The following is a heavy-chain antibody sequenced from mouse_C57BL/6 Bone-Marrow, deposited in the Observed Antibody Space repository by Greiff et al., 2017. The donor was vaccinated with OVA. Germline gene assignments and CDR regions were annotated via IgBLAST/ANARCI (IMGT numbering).Heavy chain of an antibody. CDR2: INPNYGTT. D-gene: IGHD2-1*01. Sequence: EVKLQESGPELVKPGASVKISCKASGYSFTDYNMNWVKQSNGKSLEWIGVINPNYGTTSYNQKFKGKATLTVDQSSSTAYMQLNSLTSEDSAVYYCARGRYYGNPWFAYWGQGTLVTVSA. CDR1: GYSFTDYN. J-gene: IGHJ3*01. CDR3: ARGRYYGNPWFAY. V-gene: IGHV1-39*01.